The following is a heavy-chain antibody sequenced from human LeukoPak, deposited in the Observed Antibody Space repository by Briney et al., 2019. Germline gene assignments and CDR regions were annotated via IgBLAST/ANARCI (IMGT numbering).Heavy chain of an antibody. V-gene: IGHV4-59*01. CDR2: IYYSGST. J-gene: IGHJ3*02. CDR3: ARDPYYEDAFDI. D-gene: IGHD3-3*01. CDR1: GGSISSYY. Sequence: SETLSLTCTVSGGSISSYYWSWIRQPPGKGLEWIGYIYYSGSTNYNPSLKSRVTISVDTSKNQFSLKLSSVTAADTAVHYCARDPYYEDAFDIWGQGTMVTVSS.